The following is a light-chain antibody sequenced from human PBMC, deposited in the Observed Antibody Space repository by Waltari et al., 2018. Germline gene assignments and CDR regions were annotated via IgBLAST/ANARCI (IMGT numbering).Light chain of an antibody. Sequence: QSALSQPPSASGSPGQSVTISCTGSSSDVGAYDYVSWYQQRPGKAPKVLIYEVNKRPSGVPHRFSGSKSGATASLTVSWLQAEDVADYYCASYAGGDTPYVFGTGTTVTV. V-gene: IGLV2-8*01. J-gene: IGLJ1*01. CDR2: EVN. CDR1: SSDVGAYDY. CDR3: ASYAGGDTPYV.